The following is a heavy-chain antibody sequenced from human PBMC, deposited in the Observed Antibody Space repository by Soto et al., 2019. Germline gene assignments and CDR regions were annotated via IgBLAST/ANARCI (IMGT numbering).Heavy chain of an antibody. J-gene: IGHJ6*02. Sequence: GASVKVSCKASGYSFSSYGVSWVRQAPGQGLEWIGWINPNNGNTNYAQNFQGRVTITTDTSTSTAYMELSSLRSEDTAVYYCARGQRGSSSSYYYYYGMDVWGQGTTVTVSS. CDR2: INPNNGNT. V-gene: IGHV1-18*04. CDR3: ARGQRGSSSSYYYYYGMDV. D-gene: IGHD6-6*01. CDR1: GYSFSSYG.